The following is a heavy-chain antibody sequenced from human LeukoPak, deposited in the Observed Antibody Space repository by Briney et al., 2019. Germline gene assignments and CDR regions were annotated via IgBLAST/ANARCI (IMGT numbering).Heavy chain of an antibody. V-gene: IGHV4-61*02. CDR2: IYTSGST. CDR1: GGSISSGSYY. Sequence: SETLSLTCTVSGGSISSGSYYWSWIRQPAGKGLEWIGRIYTSGSTNYNPSLKSRVTISVDTSKNQFSLKLSSVTAADTAVYYCARESLYSSSWNYYYYYYMDVWGKGTTVTISS. CDR3: ARESLYSSSWNYYYYYYMDV. J-gene: IGHJ6*03. D-gene: IGHD6-13*01.